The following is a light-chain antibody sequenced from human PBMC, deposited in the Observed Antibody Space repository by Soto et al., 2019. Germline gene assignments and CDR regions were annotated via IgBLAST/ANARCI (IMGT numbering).Light chain of an antibody. J-gene: IGLJ1*01. Sequence: QSALTQPASVSGSPGQSITISCTGTSSDVGGYNYVSWYQHHPGKAPKLMIYEVNNRPSEVSNRFSGSKSGNTASLTISGFQPEDEAEDYYNSYTSRGSFVFGTGTKLTVL. CDR1: SSDVGGYNY. CDR2: EVN. CDR3: NSYTSRGSFV. V-gene: IGLV2-14*01.